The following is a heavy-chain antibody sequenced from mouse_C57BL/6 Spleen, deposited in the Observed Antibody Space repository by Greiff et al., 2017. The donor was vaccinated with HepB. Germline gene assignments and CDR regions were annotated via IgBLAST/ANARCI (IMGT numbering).Heavy chain of an antibody. CDR2: INPGSGGT. J-gene: IGHJ1*03. CDR1: GYAFTNYL. Sequence: QVQLQQSGAELVRPGTSVKVSCKASGYAFTNYLIEWVKQRPGQGLEWIGVINPGSGGTNYNEKFKGKATLTADKSSSTAYMQLSSLTSEDSAVYFCARGNFPWYFDVWGTGTTVTVSS. V-gene: IGHV1-54*01. CDR3: ARGNFPWYFDV.